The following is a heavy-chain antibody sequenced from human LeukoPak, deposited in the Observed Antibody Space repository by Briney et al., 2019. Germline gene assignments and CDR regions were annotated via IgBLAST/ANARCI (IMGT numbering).Heavy chain of an antibody. CDR1: GYSISSGYY. J-gene: IGHJ4*02. CDR3: TRNPTGGYYYFDY. D-gene: IGHD2-8*02. Sequence: SETLSLTCTVSGYSISSGYYRGWLRPPPGKGLEWIGSIYHSGSTYYNPSLKSRVTISVDKSKNQFSLKLSSVTAADTAVYYCTRNPTGGYYYFDYWGQGMLVTVSS. CDR2: IYHSGST. V-gene: IGHV4-38-2*02.